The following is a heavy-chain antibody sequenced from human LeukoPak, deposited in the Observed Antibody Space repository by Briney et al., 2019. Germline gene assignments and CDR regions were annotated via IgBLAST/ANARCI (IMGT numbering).Heavy chain of an antibody. CDR1: GFTFSSYG. V-gene: IGHV3-30*02. D-gene: IGHD3-22*01. J-gene: IGHJ3*02. CDR3: AKVYYEPPGAFYI. Sequence: GGSLRLSCAASGFTFSSYGMHWVRQAPGKGLEWVAFIRYDGSNKYYADSVKGRFTISRDNSKNTLYLQMNSLRAEDTAVYYCAKVYYEPPGAFYIWGQGTMVTVSS. CDR2: IRYDGSNK.